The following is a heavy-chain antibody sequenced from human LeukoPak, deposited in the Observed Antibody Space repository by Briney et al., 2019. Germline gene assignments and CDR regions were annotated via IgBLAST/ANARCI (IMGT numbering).Heavy chain of an antibody. V-gene: IGHV3-23*01. CDR2: ISGSGGST. CDR1: GFTFSSYA. D-gene: IGHD3-3*01. Sequence: GGSLRLSCAASGFTFSSYAMGWVRQAPGKGLEWVSAISGSGGSTYYADSVKDRFTISRDNSKNTLYLQMNSLRAEDTAVYYCAKDFPPPKDKRVEWSDYWGQGTLVTVSS. J-gene: IGHJ4*02. CDR3: AKDFPPPKDKRVEWSDY.